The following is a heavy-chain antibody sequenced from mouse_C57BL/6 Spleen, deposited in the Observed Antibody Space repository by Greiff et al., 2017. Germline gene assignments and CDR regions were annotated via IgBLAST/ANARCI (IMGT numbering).Heavy chain of an antibody. CDR3: ASQILYCDYDGDY. V-gene: IGHV1-9*01. J-gene: IGHJ2*01. D-gene: IGHD2-4*01. Sequence: VQLQQSGAELMKPGASVKLSCKATGYTFTGYWIAWVKQRPGHGLEWIGALLPGSGSTNYNEKFNGKATFTADTSSNTAYMQLSSLTTEDSAIYYCASQILYCDYDGDYWGQGTTLTVSS. CDR2: LLPGSGST. CDR1: GYTFTGYW.